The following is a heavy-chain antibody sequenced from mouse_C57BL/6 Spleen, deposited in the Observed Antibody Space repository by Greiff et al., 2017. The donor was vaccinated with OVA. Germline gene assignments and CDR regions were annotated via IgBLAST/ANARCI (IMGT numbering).Heavy chain of an antibody. J-gene: IGHJ4*01. CDR1: GFTFSSYT. CDR3: ARHRVDYAMDY. V-gene: IGHV5-9*01. CDR2: ISGGGGNT. D-gene: IGHD1-1*02. Sequence: EVHLVESGGGLVKPGGSLKLSCAASGFTFSSYTMSWVRQTPEKRLEWVATISGGGGNTYYPDSVKGRFTISRDNAKNTLYLQMSSLRSEDTALYYCARHRVDYAMDYWGQGTSVTVSS.